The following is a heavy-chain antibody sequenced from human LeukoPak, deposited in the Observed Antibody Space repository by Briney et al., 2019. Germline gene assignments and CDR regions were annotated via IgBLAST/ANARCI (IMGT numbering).Heavy chain of an antibody. J-gene: IGHJ4*02. CDR2: ISGSGGST. Sequence: GGSLRLSCAASGFTFSSYAMSWVRQAPGKGLEWVSAISGSGGSTYYADSVKGRFTISRDNSKNTLYLQMNSLRAEDTAVYYCAKGGLLWFEVYYFDYWGQGTLVTVSS. CDR1: GFTFSSYA. CDR3: AKGGLLWFEVYYFDY. V-gene: IGHV3-23*01. D-gene: IGHD3-10*01.